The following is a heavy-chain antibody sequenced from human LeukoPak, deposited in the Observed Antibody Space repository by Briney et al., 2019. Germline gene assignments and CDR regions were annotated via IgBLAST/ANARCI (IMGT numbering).Heavy chain of an antibody. D-gene: IGHD4-17*01. V-gene: IGHV3-23*01. CDR2: ISGGGGST. J-gene: IGHJ5*02. CDR1: GGSISTSSYY. Sequence: ETLSLTCTVSGGSISTSSYYWGWIRQPPGKGLEWVSGISGGGGSTYYADSVKGRFTISRDNSKNTLYLQMNSLRAEDTAVYYCAKLGYGDYGQFDPWGQGTLVTVSS. CDR3: AKLGYGDYGQFDP.